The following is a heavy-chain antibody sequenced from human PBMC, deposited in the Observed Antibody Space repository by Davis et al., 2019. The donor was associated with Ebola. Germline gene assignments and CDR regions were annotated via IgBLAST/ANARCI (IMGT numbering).Heavy chain of an antibody. CDR3: ARAGYTSDWPLDY. V-gene: IGHV3-53*01. Sequence: GGSLRLSCTASGFTFGDYAMSWVRQAPGKGLEWVSLIYNDGRTYYADSVKGRFTISRDNSKNILYLQMNSLRAEDTAVYYCARAGYTSDWPLDYWGQGTLVTVSS. D-gene: IGHD6-19*01. CDR1: GFTFGDYA. J-gene: IGHJ4*02. CDR2: IYNDGRT.